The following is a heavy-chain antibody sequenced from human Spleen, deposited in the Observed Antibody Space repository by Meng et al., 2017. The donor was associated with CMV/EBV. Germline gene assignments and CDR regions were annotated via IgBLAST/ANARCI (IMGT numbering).Heavy chain of an antibody. CDR3: ARAPLGTAGGFGFDN. Sequence: GSLRLSCTVSGGSISTYYWSWIRQPPGKGLEWIGYIYYNGNTNHNPSLKSRVTISVDTSKSQFSLKLNSVTAADTAVYYCARAPLGTAGGFGFDNWGQGTLVTVSS. J-gene: IGHJ4*02. CDR2: IYYNGNT. CDR1: GGSISTYY. V-gene: IGHV4-59*12. D-gene: IGHD1-26*01.